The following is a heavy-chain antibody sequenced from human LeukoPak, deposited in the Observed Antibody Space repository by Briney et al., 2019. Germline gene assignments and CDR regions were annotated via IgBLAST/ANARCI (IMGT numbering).Heavy chain of an antibody. V-gene: IGHV3-74*01. D-gene: IGHD1-26*01. CDR1: GFTFSSNW. CDR3: VRDLGGRSGH. CDR2: INEDGSTT. J-gene: IGHJ4*02. Sequence: GGSLRLSCAASGFTFSSNWMHWVRQAPGKGLVWVSRINEDGSTTNYADSVKGRSTIFRDNAKNTLYLQMNSLRAEDTAVYYCVRDLGGRSGHWGQGTQVTVSS.